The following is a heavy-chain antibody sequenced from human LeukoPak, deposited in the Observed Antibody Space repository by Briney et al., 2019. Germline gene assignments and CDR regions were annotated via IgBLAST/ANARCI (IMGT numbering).Heavy chain of an antibody. CDR3: ARDQVSYNGRTFDY. Sequence: GGSLRLFCAASGFTFSSYAMHWVRQAPGKGLEWVAVISYDGSNKYYADSVKGRFTISRDNSKNTLYLQMNSLRAEDTAVYYCARDQVSYNGRTFDYWGQGTLVTVSS. CDR2: ISYDGSNK. D-gene: IGHD5-24*01. CDR1: GFTFSSYA. V-gene: IGHV3-30*01. J-gene: IGHJ4*02.